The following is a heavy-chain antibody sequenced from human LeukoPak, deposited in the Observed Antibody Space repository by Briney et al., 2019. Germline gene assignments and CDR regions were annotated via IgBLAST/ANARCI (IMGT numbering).Heavy chain of an antibody. CDR2: ISGSGGST. D-gene: IGHD6-19*01. CDR1: GFTVSSNY. CDR3: AKTPSIAVAANFDY. J-gene: IGHJ4*02. Sequence: GGSLRLSCAASGFTVSSNYMSWVRQAPGKGLEWVSAISGSGGSTYYADSVKGRFTISRDNSKNTLYLQMNSLRAEDTAVYYCAKTPSIAVAANFDYWGQGTLVTVSS. V-gene: IGHV3-23*01.